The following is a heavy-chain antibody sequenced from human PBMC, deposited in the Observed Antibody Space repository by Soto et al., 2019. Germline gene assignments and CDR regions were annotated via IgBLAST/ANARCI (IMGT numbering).Heavy chain of an antibody. CDR3: ASGNNDSYYYYALDV. V-gene: IGHV3-66*01. J-gene: IGHJ6*01. D-gene: IGHD1-1*01. Sequence: EVQLVESGGGLVQPGGTLRLSCAASGFTVSSTYMNWVRQAPGKGLEWVSVIYGGGATYYSDSVKGRFSISRDTSKNTLYLQMNSLRADDTAVYYCASGNNDSYYYYALDVWGQGTTVTVPS. CDR1: GFTVSSTY. CDR2: IYGGGAT.